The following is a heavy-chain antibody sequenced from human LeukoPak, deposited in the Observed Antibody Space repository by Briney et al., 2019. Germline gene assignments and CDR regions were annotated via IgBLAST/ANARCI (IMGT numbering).Heavy chain of an antibody. CDR3: ARSGGGYSGYDLEEWEPDNWFDP. Sequence: SQTLSLTCAISGDSVSSNSAAWNWIRQSPSRGLEWLGRTYYRSKWYNDYAVSVKSRITINPDTSKNQFSLQLNSVTPEDTAVYYCARSGGGYSGYDLEEWEPDNWFDPWGQGTLVTVSS. CDR1: GDSVSSNSAA. J-gene: IGHJ5*02. V-gene: IGHV6-1*01. D-gene: IGHD5-12*01. CDR2: TYYRSKWYN.